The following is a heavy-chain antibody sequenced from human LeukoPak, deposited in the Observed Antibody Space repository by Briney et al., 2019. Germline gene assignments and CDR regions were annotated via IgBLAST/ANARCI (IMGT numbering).Heavy chain of an antibody. CDR3: ARAAPGNHYYGSGSYHSPHYFDY. V-gene: IGHV4-39*07. D-gene: IGHD3-10*01. CDR2: IYYSGST. CDR1: GGSISSSSYY. J-gene: IGHJ4*02. Sequence: PSETLSLTCTVSGGSISSSSYYWGWIRQPPGKGLEWIGSIYYSGSTYYNPSLKSRVTISVDTSKNQFSLKLSSVTAADTAVYYCARAAPGNHYYGSGSYHSPHYFDYWGQGTLVTVSS.